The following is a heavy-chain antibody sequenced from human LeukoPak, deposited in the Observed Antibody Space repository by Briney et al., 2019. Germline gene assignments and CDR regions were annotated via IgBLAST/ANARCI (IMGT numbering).Heavy chain of an antibody. D-gene: IGHD1-1*01. Sequence: SETLSLTCTVSGGSIGSSTYYWGWIRQPPGKGLEWIGNVYYSGSTYYNPSLKSRVTISVDTSKNQFSLKLSSVTAADTAVYYCARRTADRIFDYWGQGTLVTVSS. CDR3: ARRTADRIFDY. J-gene: IGHJ4*02. CDR1: GGSIGSSTYY. V-gene: IGHV4-39*01. CDR2: VYYSGST.